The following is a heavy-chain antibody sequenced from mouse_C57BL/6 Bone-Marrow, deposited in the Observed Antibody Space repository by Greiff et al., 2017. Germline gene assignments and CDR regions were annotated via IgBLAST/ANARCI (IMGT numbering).Heavy chain of an antibody. CDR3: ARDDYYGSSYPYYYAMDY. Sequence: EVMLVESGGGLVQSGRSLRLSCATSGFTFSDFYMEWVRQAPGKGLEWIAASRNKANDYTTEYSASVKGRFIVSRDTSQSILYLQMNALRAEDTAIYYCARDDYYGSSYPYYYAMDYWGQGTSVTVSS. J-gene: IGHJ4*01. CDR1: GFTFSDFY. D-gene: IGHD1-1*01. CDR2: SRNKANDYTT. V-gene: IGHV7-1*01.